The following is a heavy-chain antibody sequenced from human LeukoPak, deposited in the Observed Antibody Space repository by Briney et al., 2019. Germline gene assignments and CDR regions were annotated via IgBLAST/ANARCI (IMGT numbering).Heavy chain of an antibody. CDR1: GFTVSSNY. V-gene: IGHV3-66*04. Sequence: GGSLRLSCAASGFTVSSNYMSWVRQAPGKGLEWVSIIYNGGSTYYADSVKGRFTISRVNSKNTLYLQMNSLRAEDTAVYYCARPAFDQGAQDVWGQGATVTVSS. CDR2: IYNGGST. J-gene: IGHJ6*02. CDR3: ARPAFDQGAQDV. D-gene: IGHD1-26*01.